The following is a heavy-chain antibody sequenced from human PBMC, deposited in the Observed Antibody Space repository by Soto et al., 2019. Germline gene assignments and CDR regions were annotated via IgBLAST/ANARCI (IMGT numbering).Heavy chain of an antibody. J-gene: IGHJ6*02. D-gene: IGHD6-6*01. Sequence: QVQLVQSGAEVQKPGSSVKVSCKASGGTFSSYAISWVRQAPGQGLEWMGGIIPIFGTANYAQKFQGRVTITADESTSTAYMELSSLRSEDTAVYYCASSIAARLDYYYYGMDVWGQGTTVTVSS. CDR2: IIPIFGTA. CDR3: ASSIAARLDYYYYGMDV. CDR1: GGTFSSYA. V-gene: IGHV1-69*01.